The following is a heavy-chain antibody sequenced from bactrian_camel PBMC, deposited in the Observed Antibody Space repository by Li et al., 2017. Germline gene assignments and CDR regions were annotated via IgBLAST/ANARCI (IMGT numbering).Heavy chain of an antibody. J-gene: IGHJ4*01. Sequence: HVQLVESGGGSVQAGGSLRLSCAFDAYTPANVRMAWFRQAPGKGLEWVSGIGGISNTGASTYYADSVKGRFTISRDNAKNTLTLQMNSLKLEDAAMYFCAADTACRVGCIAYTSAARYNIWGQGTQVTVS. D-gene: IGHD4*01. V-gene: IGHV3S1*01. CDR1: AYTPANVR. CDR2: IGGISNTGAST. CDR3: AADTACRVGCIAYTSAARYNI.